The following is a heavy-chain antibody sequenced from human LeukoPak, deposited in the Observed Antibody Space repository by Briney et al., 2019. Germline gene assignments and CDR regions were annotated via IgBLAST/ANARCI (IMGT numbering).Heavy chain of an antibody. CDR2: MNPNSGNT. Sequence: ASVKVSCKASGYTFTSYDINWVRQATGQGLERMGWMNPNSGNTGYAQKFQGRVTITRNTPISTAYMELSSLRSEDTAVYYCARVTTQKGGSSPNYWGQGTLVTVSS. V-gene: IGHV1-8*03. CDR3: ARVTTQKGGSSPNY. CDR1: GYTFTSYD. D-gene: IGHD6-6*01. J-gene: IGHJ4*02.